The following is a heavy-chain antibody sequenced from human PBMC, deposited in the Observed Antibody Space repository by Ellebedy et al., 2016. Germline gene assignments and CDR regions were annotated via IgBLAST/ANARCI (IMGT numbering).Heavy chain of an antibody. Sequence: KVSXXASGYGFTTYWIGWVRQMPGKGLEWMGIIYPGDSDTKYSPSFQDQVTISVDKSISTAYLQWSSLKASDTAMYYCARHIRRGYDSSGYWGDYWGRGTLVTVSS. CDR3: ARHIRRGYDSSGYWGDY. J-gene: IGHJ4*02. CDR1: GYGFTTYW. CDR2: IYPGDSDT. V-gene: IGHV5-51*01. D-gene: IGHD3-22*01.